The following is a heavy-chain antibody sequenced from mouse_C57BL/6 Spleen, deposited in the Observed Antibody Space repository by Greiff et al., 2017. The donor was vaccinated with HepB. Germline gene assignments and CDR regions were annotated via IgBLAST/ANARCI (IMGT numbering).Heavy chain of an antibody. J-gene: IGHJ4*01. V-gene: IGHV5-4*03. D-gene: IGHD2-1*01. CDR2: ISDGGSYT. Sequence: EVKLVESGGGLVKPGGSLKLSCAASGFTFSSYAMSWVRQTQEKRLEWVATISDGGSYTYYPDNVKCRVTISRANAKNNLYLQMSHQKSEDTAMYYCARGMGVDCNYVGVYYYAMDYWGQGTSVTVSS. CDR1: GFTFSSYA. CDR3: ARGMGVDCNYVGVYYYAMDY.